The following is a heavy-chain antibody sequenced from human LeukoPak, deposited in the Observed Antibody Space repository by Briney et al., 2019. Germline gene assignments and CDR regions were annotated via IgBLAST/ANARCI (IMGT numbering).Heavy chain of an antibody. J-gene: IGHJ4*02. CDR2: ISGSGGST. V-gene: IGHV3-23*01. D-gene: IGHD6-6*01. CDR3: ARGQAAPRNDY. CDR1: GFTFSSYG. Sequence: PGGSLRLSCAASGFTFSSYGMSWVRQAPGKGLEWVSAISGSGGSTYYADSVKGRFTISRDNAKNSLYLQMSSLRAEDTAVYYCARGQAAPRNDYWGQGTLVTVSS.